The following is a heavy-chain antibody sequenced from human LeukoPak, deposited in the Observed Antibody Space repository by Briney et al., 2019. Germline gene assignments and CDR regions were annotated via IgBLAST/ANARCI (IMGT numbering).Heavy chain of an antibody. CDR1: GTSISSGYY. V-gene: IGHV4-38-2*01. D-gene: IGHD3-3*01. CDR3: ARGPHYAIFGVVKPSGAFDI. J-gene: IGHJ3*02. CDR2: ISHSGST. Sequence: SETLSLTCAVSGTSISSGYYWGWIRQPPGKGLEWIGSISHSGSTYYNPSLKSRVTISVDTSKNQFSLNLSSVTAADTAVYYCARGPHYAIFGVVKPSGAFDIWGQGTMVTVSS.